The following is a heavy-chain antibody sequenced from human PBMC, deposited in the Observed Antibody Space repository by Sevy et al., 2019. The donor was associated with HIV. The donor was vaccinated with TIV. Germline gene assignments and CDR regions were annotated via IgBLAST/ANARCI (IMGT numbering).Heavy chain of an antibody. CDR3: AREDCSSTSCFLHYLNYYYYGMDV. D-gene: IGHD2-2*01. Sequence: ASVKVSCKASGGTFSSYAISWVRQAPGQGLEWMGGIIPIFGTANYAQKFQGRVTITADESTSTAYMELSSLRSEDTDVYYCAREDCSSTSCFLHYLNYYYYGMDVWGQGTTVNVSS. J-gene: IGHJ6*02. CDR1: GGTFSSYA. V-gene: IGHV1-69*13. CDR2: IIPIFGTA.